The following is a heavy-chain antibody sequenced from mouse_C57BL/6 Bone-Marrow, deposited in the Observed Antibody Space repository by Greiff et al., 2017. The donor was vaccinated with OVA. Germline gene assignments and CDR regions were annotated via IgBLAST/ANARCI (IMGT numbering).Heavy chain of an antibody. V-gene: IGHV5-6*02. CDR2: ISSGGSYT. Sequence: DVKLVESGGDLVKPGGSLKLSCAASGFTFSSYGMSWVRQTPDKRLEWVATISSGGSYTYYPDSVKGRFTISRDNAKNTLYLQMSSLKSEDTAMYYCARHGRYYDSRDYAMDYWGQGTSVTVSS. CDR3: ARHGRYYDSRDYAMDY. CDR1: GFTFSSYG. J-gene: IGHJ4*01. D-gene: IGHD1-1*01.